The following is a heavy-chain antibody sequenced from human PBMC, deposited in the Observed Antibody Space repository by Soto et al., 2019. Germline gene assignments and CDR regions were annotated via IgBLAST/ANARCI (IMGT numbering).Heavy chain of an antibody. Sequence: SVTHSLTSTVSGDSIVSYYWSWIRQPPGKGLEWIGYIYYSGSTNYNPSLKGRVTISVDTSKNQFSLKLSSVTAADTAVYYCARVYGGYLDYWGQGTLVTVSS. V-gene: IGHV4-59*01. CDR3: ARVYGGYLDY. CDR1: GDSIVSYY. J-gene: IGHJ4*02. D-gene: IGHD2-15*01. CDR2: IYYSGST.